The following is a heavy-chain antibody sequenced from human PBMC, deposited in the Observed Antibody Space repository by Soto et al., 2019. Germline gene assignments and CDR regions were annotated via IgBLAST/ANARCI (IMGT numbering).Heavy chain of an antibody. J-gene: IGHJ4*02. CDR1: GFTFSSYS. CDR3: ARDPSRYCSSTSCHTDY. Sequence: GGSLRLSCAASGFTFSSYSMNWVRQAPGKGLEWVSSISSSSSYIYYADSVKGRFTISRDNAKNSLYLQMNSLRAEDTAVYYCARDPSRYCSSTSCHTDYWGQGTLVTVSS. D-gene: IGHD2-2*01. CDR2: ISSSSSYI. V-gene: IGHV3-21*01.